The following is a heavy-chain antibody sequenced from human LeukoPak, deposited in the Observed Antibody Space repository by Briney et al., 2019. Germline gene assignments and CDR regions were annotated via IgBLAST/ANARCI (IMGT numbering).Heavy chain of an antibody. D-gene: IGHD2-15*01. Sequence: GGSLRLSCAASGFTFSSYWMSWVRQAPGKGLEWVANIKQDGSEKYYVDSVKGRFTISRDNAKNSLYLQMNSLRAEDTAVYYCAKDGPHRHRSGGKLDNWFDPWGQGTLVTVSS. CDR2: IKQDGSEK. CDR3: AKDGPHRHRSGGKLDNWFDP. J-gene: IGHJ5*02. V-gene: IGHV3-7*01. CDR1: GFTFSSYW.